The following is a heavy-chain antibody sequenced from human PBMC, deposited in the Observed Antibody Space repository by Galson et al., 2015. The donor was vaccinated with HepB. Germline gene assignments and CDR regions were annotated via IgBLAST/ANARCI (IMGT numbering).Heavy chain of an antibody. V-gene: IGHV3-7*03. CDR2: IKQDGSEK. J-gene: IGHJ3*02. D-gene: IGHD3-16*02. CDR1: GFTFSSYW. Sequence: SLRLSCAASGFTFSSYWMSWVRQAPGKGLEWVANIKQDGSEKYYVDSVKGRFTISRDNAKNSLYLQMNSLRAEDTAVYYCARDRGDYVWGSYRYTGAFDIWGQGTMVTVSS. CDR3: ARDRGDYVWGSYRYTGAFDI.